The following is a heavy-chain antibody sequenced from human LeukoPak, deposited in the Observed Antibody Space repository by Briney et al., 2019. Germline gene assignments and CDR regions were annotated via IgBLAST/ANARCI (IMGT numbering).Heavy chain of an antibody. CDR3: ARIRGYSYIDY. CDR1: GGSINSYY. CDR2: IYYSGST. J-gene: IGHJ4*02. D-gene: IGHD5-18*01. Sequence: SETLSLTCTVSGGSINSYYWSWIRQPPGKGLEWIGYIYYSGSTNYNPSLKSRVTISVDTSKNQFSLKLSSVTAADTAVYYCARIRGYSYIDYWGQGTLVTVSS. V-gene: IGHV4-59*01.